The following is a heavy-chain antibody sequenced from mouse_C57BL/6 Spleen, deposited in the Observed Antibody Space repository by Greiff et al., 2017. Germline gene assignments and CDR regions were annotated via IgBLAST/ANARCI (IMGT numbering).Heavy chain of an antibody. D-gene: IGHD2-5*01. J-gene: IGHJ4*01. V-gene: IGHV1-59*01. Sequence: QVQLQQPGAELVRPGTSVKLSCKASGYTFTSYWMHWVKQRPGQGLEWIGVIDPSDSYTNYNQKFKGKATLTVDTSSSTAYMQLSSLTSEDSAVYYCARRSNYSYPYAMDYWGQGTSVTVSS. CDR2: IDPSDSYT. CDR1: GYTFTSYW. CDR3: ARRSNYSYPYAMDY.